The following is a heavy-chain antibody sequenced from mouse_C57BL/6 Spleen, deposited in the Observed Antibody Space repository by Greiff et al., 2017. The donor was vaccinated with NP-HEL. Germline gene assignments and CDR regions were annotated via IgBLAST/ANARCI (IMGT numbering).Heavy chain of an antibody. CDR1: GYSITSGYD. CDR3: ARGANWVIDY. D-gene: IGHD4-1*01. Sequence: EVQRVESGPGMVKPSQSLSLTCTVTGYSITSGYDWHWIRHFPGNKLEWMGYISYSGSTNYNPSLKSRISITHDTSKNHFFLKLNSVTTEDTATYYCARGANWVIDYWGQGTTLTVSS. V-gene: IGHV3-1*01. CDR2: ISYSGST. J-gene: IGHJ2*01.